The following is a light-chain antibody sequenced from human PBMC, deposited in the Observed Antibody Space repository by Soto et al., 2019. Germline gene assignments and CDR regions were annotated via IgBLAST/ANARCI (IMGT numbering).Light chain of an antibody. V-gene: IGKV3-15*01. J-gene: IGKJ4*01. CDR2: DAS. CDR3: QHRRNWPLT. CDR1: QNVYNN. Sequence: EIVMTQSPATLSASPGEGATLSCKAGQNVYNNLAWYQQRPGQPPRLLIYDASTRATGISARFSGSGYGTEFTLTISSLQSEDYAVYFCQHRRNWPLTFGGGTKVDIK.